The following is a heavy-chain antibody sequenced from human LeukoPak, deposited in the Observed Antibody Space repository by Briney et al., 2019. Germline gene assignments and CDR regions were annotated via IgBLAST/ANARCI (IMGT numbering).Heavy chain of an antibody. J-gene: IGHJ3*02. CDR3: ARDRDAFDI. CDR1: GGSISSGSYY. Sequence: SENLSLTCTGSGGSISSGSYYWRWIRQPAGKGLEWIGRIYTSGSTNYNPSLKSRVTISVDTSKNQFSLKLSSVTAADTAVYYCARDRDAFDIWGQGTMVTVSS. V-gene: IGHV4-61*02. CDR2: IYTSGST.